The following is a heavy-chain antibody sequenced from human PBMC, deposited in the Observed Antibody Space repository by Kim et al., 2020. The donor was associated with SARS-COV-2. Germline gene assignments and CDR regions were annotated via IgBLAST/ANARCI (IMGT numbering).Heavy chain of an antibody. CDR3: ARDRDIVVVIAIFSDIDHAYGMDV. Sequence: GGSLRLSCAASGFTFSSYSMNWVRQAPGKGLEWVSYISSSSSTLYYADSVKGRFTISRDNAKNSLYLQMNSLRDEDTAVYYCARDRDIVVVIAIFSDIDHAYGMDVWGQGTTVTVSS. J-gene: IGHJ6*02. V-gene: IGHV3-48*02. D-gene: IGHD2-21*01. CDR1: GFTFSSYS. CDR2: ISSSSSTL.